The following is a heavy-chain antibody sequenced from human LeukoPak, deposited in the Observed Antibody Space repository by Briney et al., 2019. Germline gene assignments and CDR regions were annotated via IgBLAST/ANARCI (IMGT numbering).Heavy chain of an antibody. J-gene: IGHJ5*02. V-gene: IGHV1-2*02. D-gene: IGHD2-21*02. CDR2: INPNSGGT. CDR3: ARDISINYGGNSYWFDP. Sequence: ASVKVSCKASGYTFTGYYMHWVRQAPGQGLEWMGWINPNSGGTNYAQKFQGRVTMTRDTSISTAYMELSRQRSDDTAVYYCARDISINYGGNSYWFDPWGQGTLVTVSS. CDR1: GYTFTGYY.